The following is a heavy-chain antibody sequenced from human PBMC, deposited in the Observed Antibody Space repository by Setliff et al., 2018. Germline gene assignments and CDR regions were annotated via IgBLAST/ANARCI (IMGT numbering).Heavy chain of an antibody. J-gene: IGHJ4*02. V-gene: IGHV4-61*09. CDR3: ARSPSSGAYWNPRPFYSDY. Sequence: SETLSLTCTVSGGSISSTSFYWTWIRQPAGKGLEWIGHISPSGSTTYNPSVKSRVTISLDTSKNHFSLKLDSVTAADTALYYCARSPSSGAYWNPRPFYSDYWARGTLVTVS. CDR1: GGSISSTSFY. CDR2: ISPSGST. D-gene: IGHD1-26*01.